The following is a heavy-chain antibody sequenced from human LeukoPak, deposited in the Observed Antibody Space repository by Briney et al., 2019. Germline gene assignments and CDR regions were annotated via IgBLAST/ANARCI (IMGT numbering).Heavy chain of an antibody. CDR1: GFTFNTYG. Sequence: GGSLRLSCAASGFTFNTYGLHWVRQAPGKGLEWVAVVSSDGSHTFYGDSVKGRFTISRDNSKNTLYLQMNSLRSEDTAVYFCARGQLRYFDWLSSNYYYSMDVWGQGTTVTVSS. V-gene: IGHV3-30*03. CDR3: ARGQLRYFDWLSSNYYYSMDV. CDR2: VSSDGSHT. J-gene: IGHJ6*02. D-gene: IGHD3-9*01.